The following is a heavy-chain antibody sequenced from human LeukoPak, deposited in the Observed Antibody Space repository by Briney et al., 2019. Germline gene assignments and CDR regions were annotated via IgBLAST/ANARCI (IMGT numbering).Heavy chain of an antibody. V-gene: IGHV5-51*01. CDR1: GYSFTSYW. D-gene: IGHD5-18*01. J-gene: IGHJ3*02. CDR3: ARRVQLRAFDI. Sequence: GESLQISCQGSGYSFTSYWIGWVRQLPGKGLEWMGIIYPGDSDTRYSPSFQGQVTISADKSISTAYLQWSSLKASDTAMYYCARRVQLRAFDIWGQGTMVTVSS. CDR2: IYPGDSDT.